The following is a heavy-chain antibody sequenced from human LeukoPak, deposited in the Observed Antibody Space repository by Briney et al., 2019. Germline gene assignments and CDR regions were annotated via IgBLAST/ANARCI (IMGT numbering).Heavy chain of an antibody. Sequence: RASETLSLTCTVSGGSISSYYWSWIRQPAGKGLEWIGRIYTSGSTNYNPSLKSRVTMSVDTSKNQFSLKLGSVTAADTAVYYCARARYSSSWYGGPGAIDIWGQGTMDTVSS. D-gene: IGHD6-13*01. CDR1: GGSISSYY. V-gene: IGHV4-4*07. J-gene: IGHJ3*02. CDR2: IYTSGST. CDR3: ARARYSSSWYGGPGAIDI.